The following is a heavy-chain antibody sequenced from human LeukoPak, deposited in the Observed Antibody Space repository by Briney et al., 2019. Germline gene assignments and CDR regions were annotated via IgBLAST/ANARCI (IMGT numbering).Heavy chain of an antibody. CDR2: FDPEDGET. D-gene: IGHD3-10*01. Sequence: ASVKVSCKVSGYTLTELSMHWVRQAPGKGLEWMGSFDPEDGETIHAQKFQGRVTMTEDTSPDTAYMELSSLRSEDTAVYYCAADLGSGSYYLDYWGQGTLVTVSS. CDR3: AADLGSGSYYLDY. CDR1: GYTLTELS. J-gene: IGHJ4*02. V-gene: IGHV1-24*01.